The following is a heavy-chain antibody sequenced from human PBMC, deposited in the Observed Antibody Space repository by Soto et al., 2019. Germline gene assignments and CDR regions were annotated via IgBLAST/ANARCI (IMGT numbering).Heavy chain of an antibody. CDR1: GFTFSNYA. CDR2: ISSDGSEK. V-gene: IGHV3-30*18. J-gene: IGHJ4*02. D-gene: IGHD4-17*01. CDR3: ANSWTTLTTGFDF. Sequence: PGGSLRLSCVASGFTFSNYAMHWVRQAPGKGLGWVAVISSDGSEKYYLDSVRDRFTISRDNSKNTLYLQMNNLRPEDTAMYYCANSWTTLTTGFDFWGKGALVTVSS.